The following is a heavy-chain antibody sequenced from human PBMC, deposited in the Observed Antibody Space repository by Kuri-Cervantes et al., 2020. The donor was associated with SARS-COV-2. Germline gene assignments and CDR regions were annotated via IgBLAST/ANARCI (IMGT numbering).Heavy chain of an antibody. D-gene: IGHD1-26*01. Sequence: GESLKISCEASGFSFRSYGMHWVRQAPGKGLEWLTFIRYDGINEYYADSVKGRFTISRDNSKNTLYLQMNSLRAEDTAVYYCAKDYKARAWELLRIDYWGQGTLVTVSS. CDR2: IRYDGINE. CDR1: GFSFRSYG. V-gene: IGHV3-30*02. CDR3: AKDYKARAWELLRIDY. J-gene: IGHJ4*02.